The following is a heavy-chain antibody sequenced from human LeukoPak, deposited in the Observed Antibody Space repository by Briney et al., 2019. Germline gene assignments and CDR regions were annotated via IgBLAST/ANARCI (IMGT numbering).Heavy chain of an antibody. Sequence: SETLSLTCTVSGGSISSYYWSWIRQPPGKGREWIGYNQYSGSTNYNPSLKSRVTISVATSKNQFSLKLSSVTAADTAVYYCARDYSSWYTAFDIWGKGTMVTVSS. J-gene: IGHJ3*02. V-gene: IGHV4-59*01. D-gene: IGHD6-13*01. CDR1: GGSISSYY. CDR2: NQYSGST. CDR3: ARDYSSWYTAFDI.